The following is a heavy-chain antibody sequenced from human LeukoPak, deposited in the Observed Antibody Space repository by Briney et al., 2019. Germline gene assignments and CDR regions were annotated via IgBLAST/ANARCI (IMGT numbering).Heavy chain of an antibody. CDR2: INHSGST. CDR1: GGSFSGYY. J-gene: IGHJ4*02. V-gene: IGHV4-34*01. D-gene: IGHD1-26*01. Sequence: PSETLSLTCAVYGGSFSGYYWSWIRQPPGKGLEWIGEINHSGSTNYNPSLKSRVTISVDTSKNQFSLKLSSVTAADTAVYYCARVPHRVGARDYWGQGTLVTVS. CDR3: ARVPHRVGARDY.